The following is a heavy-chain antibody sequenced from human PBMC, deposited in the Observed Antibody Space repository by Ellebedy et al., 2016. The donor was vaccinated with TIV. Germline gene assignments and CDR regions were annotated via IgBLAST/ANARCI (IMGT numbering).Heavy chain of an antibody. CDR1: GASIGTHSFY. V-gene: IGHV4-39*07. CDR2: IYYSGPN. Sequence: GSLRLSCTVSGASIGTHSFYWGWIRQTPGKGLEWIGSIYYSGPNYYNPSLKSRVTLSVDTSKNQFSLRLTSATAADTAVYYCARENPGPEAYYYSSAGYYWTFDIWGQGTAVTVSS. D-gene: IGHD3-22*01. CDR3: ARENPGPEAYYYSSAGYYWTFDI. J-gene: IGHJ3*02.